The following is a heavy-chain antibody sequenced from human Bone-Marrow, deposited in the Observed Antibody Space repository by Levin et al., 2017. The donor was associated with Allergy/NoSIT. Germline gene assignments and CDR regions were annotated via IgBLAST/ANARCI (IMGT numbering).Heavy chain of an antibody. Sequence: GGSLRLSCAASGFTFSDYYIHWIRQAPGKGLEWVSSISSSGRVQFYADSVKGRFTISRDNAKNVLYLQMNSLRAEDTAVYYCARDLSLEGLYYGMDVWGQGTTLSVS. CDR2: ISSSGRVQ. J-gene: IGHJ6*02. D-gene: IGHD1-1*01. CDR1: GFTFSDYY. CDR3: ARDLSLEGLYYGMDV. V-gene: IGHV3-11*01.